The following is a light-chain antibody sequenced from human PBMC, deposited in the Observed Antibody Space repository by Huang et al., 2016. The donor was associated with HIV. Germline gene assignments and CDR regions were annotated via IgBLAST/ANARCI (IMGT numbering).Light chain of an antibody. CDR2: HAS. J-gene: IGKJ2*01. V-gene: IGKV3-15*01. CDR3: QQYNNWPPMYT. Sequence: EIVMTQSPATLSVSPGERATLSCRASQSVSTNLAWYQQKPGQAPRLLIYHASTRATGIPARFCGSGSWTEFTLTISSLQSEDFVIYYCQQYNNWPPMYTFGQGTKLEI. CDR1: QSVSTN.